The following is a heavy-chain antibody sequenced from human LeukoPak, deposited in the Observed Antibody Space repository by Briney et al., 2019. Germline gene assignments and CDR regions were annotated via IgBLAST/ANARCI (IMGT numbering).Heavy chain of an antibody. V-gene: IGHV4-30-2*01. D-gene: IGHD1-26*01. Sequence: SETLSLTCAVSGGSISSGGYSWSWIRQPPGKGLVWIGYIYHSGSTYYNPSLKSRVTISVDRSKNQFSLKLSSVTAADTAVYYCARGSGSYVYYFDYWGQGTLVTVSS. CDR2: IYHSGST. CDR3: ARGSGSYVYYFDY. CDR1: GGSISSGGYS. J-gene: IGHJ4*02.